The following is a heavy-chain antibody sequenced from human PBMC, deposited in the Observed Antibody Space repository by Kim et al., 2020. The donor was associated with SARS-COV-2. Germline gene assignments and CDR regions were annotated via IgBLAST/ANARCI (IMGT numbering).Heavy chain of an antibody. D-gene: IGHD3-10*02. Sequence: GESLKISCKGSGYRFTRYWINWVRQTPGKGLEWLGRIDPSDSYINYSPSFQGHVTISTDKSISTVYLQWNSLKASDTAMYYCAAVRGDRSDDYWGQGTLVTVSS. V-gene: IGHV5-10-1*01. J-gene: IGHJ4*02. CDR2: IDPSDSYI. CDR1: GYRFTRYW. CDR3: AAVRGDRSDDY.